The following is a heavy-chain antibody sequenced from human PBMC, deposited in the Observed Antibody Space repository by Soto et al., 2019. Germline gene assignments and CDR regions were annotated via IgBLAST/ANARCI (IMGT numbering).Heavy chain of an antibody. V-gene: IGHV4-59*01. CDR3: ATTADCSSTSCSPYYYYGMDV. J-gene: IGHJ6*02. CDR1: GGSISSYY. D-gene: IGHD2-2*01. CDR2: IYYSGST. Sequence: SETLSLTCTVSGGSISSYYWSWIRQPPGKGLEWIGYIYYSGSTNYNPSLKSRVTISVDTSKNQLSLKLSSVTAADTAVYYCATTADCSSTSCSPYYYYGMDVWGQGTTVTVSS.